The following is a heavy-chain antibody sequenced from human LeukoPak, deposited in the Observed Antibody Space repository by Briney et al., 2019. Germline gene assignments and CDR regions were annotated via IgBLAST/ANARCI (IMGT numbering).Heavy chain of an antibody. CDR2: VFYSGST. Sequence: PSETLSLTXTVSGGSISSYYWTWIRQPPGKGLEWIGYVFYSGSTNYNPSLKSRVTISVDTSKNQSPLKLSSVTAADTAMYCCAREGRGGNWFDPWGQGTLVTVSS. CDR3: AREGRGGNWFDP. D-gene: IGHD5-24*01. CDR1: GGSISSYY. V-gene: IGHV4-59*01. J-gene: IGHJ5*02.